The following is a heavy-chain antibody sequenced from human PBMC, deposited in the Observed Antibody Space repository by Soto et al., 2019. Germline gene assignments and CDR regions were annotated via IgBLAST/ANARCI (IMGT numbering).Heavy chain of an antibody. D-gene: IGHD3-3*01. CDR2: IIPIFGTA. J-gene: IGHJ3*02. CDR3: ARKFWSGPHDAFDI. CDR1: GGAISSKA. V-gene: IGHV1-69*13. Sequence: GTSVEPSSKAPGGAISSKAISWVRQALGQGLEWMGGIIPIFGTANYAQKFQGRVTITADESTSTAYMELSSLRSEDTAVYYCARKFWSGPHDAFDIWGQGTMVTV.